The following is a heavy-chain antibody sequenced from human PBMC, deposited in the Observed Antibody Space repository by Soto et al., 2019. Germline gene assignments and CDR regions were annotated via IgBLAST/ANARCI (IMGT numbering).Heavy chain of an antibody. V-gene: IGHV4-59*01. CDR1: GGSISSYY. CDR2: VFYTGRA. CDR3: ARDGDGRMTTNPYYYNGMDV. J-gene: IGHJ6*02. D-gene: IGHD4-4*01. Sequence: SETLSLTCTVSGGSISSYYWNWIRQSPGKGLEWIGYVFYTGRANYNASLKSRVSISLDTSNYQFSLKLSSVTAADTAVYYCARDGDGRMTTNPYYYNGMDVWGPGTTVTVSS.